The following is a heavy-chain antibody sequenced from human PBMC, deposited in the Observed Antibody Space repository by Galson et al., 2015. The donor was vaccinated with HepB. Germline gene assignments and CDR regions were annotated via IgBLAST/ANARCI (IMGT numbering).Heavy chain of an antibody. Sequence: SLRLSCAASGFTFTRYAMTWVRQAPGKGLEWVSSITSSGGNTYYTDAVKGRLTISRDNSKNTLSLQLNSLRVEDTAVYYCAKDGIMVANNPYHFHYWGQGTLVTVSS. CDR2: ITSSGGNT. CDR1: GFTFTRYA. J-gene: IGHJ4*02. CDR3: AKDGIMVANNPYHFHY. V-gene: IGHV3-23*01. D-gene: IGHD2-15*01.